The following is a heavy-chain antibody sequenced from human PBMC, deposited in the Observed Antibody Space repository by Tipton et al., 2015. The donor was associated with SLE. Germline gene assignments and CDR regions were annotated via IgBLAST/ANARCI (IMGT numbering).Heavy chain of an antibody. CDR2: IYYSGST. V-gene: IGHV4-59*01. D-gene: IGHD3-16*01. CDR3: ARDGGGGQLGFDL. Sequence: TLSLTCTVSGASISSYYWTWIRQPPGKGLEWIGYIYYSGSTNYNPSLKSRVTISVDTSKNQFSLKLSSVTAADTAVYYCARDGGGGQLGFDLWGRGTLVTVSS. J-gene: IGHJ2*01. CDR1: GASISSYY.